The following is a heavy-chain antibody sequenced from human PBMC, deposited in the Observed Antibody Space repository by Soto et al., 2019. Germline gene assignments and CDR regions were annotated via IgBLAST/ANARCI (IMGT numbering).Heavy chain of an antibody. D-gene: IGHD2-2*01. J-gene: IGHJ6*02. CDR3: ARPGMMEPAAMGGMDV. V-gene: IGHV5-10-1*04. CDR1: GYRFPHYW. CDR2: IYPLYSYT. Sequence: GESLKISRKGPGYRFPHYWFIWVRQMPGTSLECMGRIYPLYSYTIYSPAFQGQVTISADKSISTAYLQWSSCKASDTAMDYCARPGMMEPAAMGGMDVWGQGTTVT.